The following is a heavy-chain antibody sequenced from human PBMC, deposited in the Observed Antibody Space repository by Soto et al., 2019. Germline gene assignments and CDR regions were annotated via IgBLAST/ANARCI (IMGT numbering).Heavy chain of an antibody. V-gene: IGHV1-69*08. CDR1: GDSFSSYT. CDR2: IVPLLGTT. Sequence: QVQLVQSGAEVEKPGSSVKVSCQASGDSFSSYTLSWMRQAPGHGLEWMGRIVPLLGTTTYAQKFQGSVTFTADKSTSTVYRELRSLRSEDTALYYCARDPSAVAGTQAFDIWGQGTMVIVSS. J-gene: IGHJ3*02. CDR3: ARDPSAVAGTQAFDI. D-gene: IGHD6-19*01.